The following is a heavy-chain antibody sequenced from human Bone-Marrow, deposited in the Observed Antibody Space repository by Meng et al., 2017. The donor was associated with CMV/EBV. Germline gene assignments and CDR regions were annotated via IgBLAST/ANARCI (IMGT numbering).Heavy chain of an antibody. Sequence: ASVMVSCKVTGYTFTSYYMHWVRQAPGQGLEWMGWMNPNSGNTGYAQKFQGRVTITRNTSISTAYMELSSLRSEDTAVYYCARDGTEVTTVAKADFDIWGQGTMVTVSS. V-gene: IGHV1-8*03. CDR1: GYTFTSYY. CDR2: MNPNSGNT. D-gene: IGHD4-17*01. J-gene: IGHJ3*02. CDR3: ARDGTEVTTVAKADFDI.